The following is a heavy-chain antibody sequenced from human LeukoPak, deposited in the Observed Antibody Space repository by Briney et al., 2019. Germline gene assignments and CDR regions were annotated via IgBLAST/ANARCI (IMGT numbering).Heavy chain of an antibody. Sequence: GGSLRLSCAASGFTFSSYAMSWVRQAPGEGLVWVSQTDRDGKSTGYADSVKGRFTISRDNAKNTLYLQMNSLRAEDTAVYYCAAESSAWSAFDIWGQGTMVTVSA. J-gene: IGHJ3*02. CDR2: TDRDGKST. CDR1: GFTFSSYA. CDR3: AAESSAWSAFDI. D-gene: IGHD6-19*01. V-gene: IGHV3-74*01.